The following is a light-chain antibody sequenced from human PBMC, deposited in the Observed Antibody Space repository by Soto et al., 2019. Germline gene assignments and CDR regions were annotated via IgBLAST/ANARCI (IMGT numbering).Light chain of an antibody. V-gene: IGKV3-15*01. J-gene: IGKJ2*01. CDR1: QSVSSN. CDR3: QQYDDWPPLYT. CDR2: DTS. Sequence: EIVMTQSPATLSVSPGDRATLSCRTSQSVSSNLAWYQQKPGQAPRLLIYDTSTRATGIPARFSGSGSGTEFTLTISSLQSEDSAVYYCQQYDDWPPLYTFGQGTKLEIK.